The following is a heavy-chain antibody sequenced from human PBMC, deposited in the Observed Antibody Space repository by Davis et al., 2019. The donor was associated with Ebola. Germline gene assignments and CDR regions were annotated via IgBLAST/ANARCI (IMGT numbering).Heavy chain of an antibody. D-gene: IGHD5-12*01. J-gene: IGHJ4*02. CDR3: AREGYLVATLPFDS. Sequence: GESLKISCAASGFTFSSYSMNWVRQAPGKGLEWVSTVNGRGDSAYYADSVKGRFTISRDNSKNTLSLQMSSLRAEDTAVYFCAREGYLVATLPFDSWGQGTLVTVSS. CDR2: VNGRGDSA. V-gene: IGHV3-23*01. CDR1: GFTFSSYS.